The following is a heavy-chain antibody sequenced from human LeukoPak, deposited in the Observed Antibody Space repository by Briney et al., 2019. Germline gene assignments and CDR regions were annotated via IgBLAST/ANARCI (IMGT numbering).Heavy chain of an antibody. CDR2: ISYDGSNK. CDR1: GFTFSSYG. V-gene: IGHV3-30*03. Sequence: GRSLRLSCAASGFTFSSYGMHWVRQAPGKGLEWVAVISYDGSNKYYADSVKGRFTISRDNSKNTLSLEMNSLGPEDTAIYYCAREKRGGYYPGYWGQGTLVTVSS. D-gene: IGHD3-3*01. J-gene: IGHJ4*02. CDR3: AREKRGGYYPGY.